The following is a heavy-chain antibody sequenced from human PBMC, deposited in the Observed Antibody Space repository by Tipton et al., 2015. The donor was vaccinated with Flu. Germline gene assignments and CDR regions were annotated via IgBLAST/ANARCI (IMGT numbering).Heavy chain of an antibody. CDR3: ARDDGYSSSGYEAFDI. D-gene: IGHD6-13*01. Sequence: QLVQSGGGVVQPGRSLRHSCAASGFTFSSYGMHWVRQAPGKGLEWVAVIWYDGSNKYYADSVKGRFTISRDNSKNTLYLQMNSLRAEDTAVYYCARDDGYSSSGYEAFDIWGQGTMVTVSS. V-gene: IGHV3-33*01. CDR2: IWYDGSNK. J-gene: IGHJ3*02. CDR1: GFTFSSYG.